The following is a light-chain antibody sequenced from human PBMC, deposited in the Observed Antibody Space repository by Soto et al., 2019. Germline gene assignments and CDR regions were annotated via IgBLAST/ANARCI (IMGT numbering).Light chain of an antibody. CDR2: AAS. J-gene: IGKJ4*01. Sequence: AIQMTQSPSSLSASVGDRVTITCRASQGIGNDVGWYQQKPGKAPKLLIFAASSLQSGVPSRFSGSGSGTDFTLTISRLQPEDLATYYCLQDSNYPLTFGGGTKVEIK. CDR3: LQDSNYPLT. V-gene: IGKV1-6*01. CDR1: QGIGND.